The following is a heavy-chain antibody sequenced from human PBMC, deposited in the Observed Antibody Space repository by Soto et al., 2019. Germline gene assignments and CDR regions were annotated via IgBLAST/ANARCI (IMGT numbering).Heavy chain of an antibody. Sequence: GRPLCLSCAASACTFTTYAMHRVRQAPGKGMEWEAVISYAGSNKYYADSVKGRFTIHRDNATNTLYLQMNSLRAEDTAVYYCARDGPEYSSSRYDYYRMDVCCPGTRFTV. J-gene: IGHJ6*02. CDR2: ISYAGSNK. CDR3: ARDGPEYSSSRYDYYRMDV. D-gene: IGHD6-13*01. CDR1: ACTFTTYA. V-gene: IGHV3-30-3*01.